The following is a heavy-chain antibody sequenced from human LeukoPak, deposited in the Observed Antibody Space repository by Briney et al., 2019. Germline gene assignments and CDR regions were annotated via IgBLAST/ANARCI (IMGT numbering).Heavy chain of an antibody. CDR2: ITGGTRTT. CDR3: AELGITMIGGV. V-gene: IGHV3-23*01. CDR1: GFLFNSYG. J-gene: IGHJ6*04. Sequence: GGSLRLSCAASGFLFNSYGMSWVRQAPGQGLEWVSSITGGTRTTYYTDSVKGRFIISRDNAKNSLYLQTNSLRAEDTAVYYCAELGITMIGGVWGKGTTVTISS. D-gene: IGHD3-10*02.